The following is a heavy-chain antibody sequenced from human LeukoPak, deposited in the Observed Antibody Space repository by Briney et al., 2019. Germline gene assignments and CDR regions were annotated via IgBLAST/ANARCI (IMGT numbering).Heavy chain of an antibody. J-gene: IGHJ4*02. D-gene: IGHD2-15*01. CDR3: ARGSYCSGGSCYYGY. CDR1: GFTFSSYE. CDR2: ISSSGSTI. V-gene: IGHV3-48*03. Sequence: GGSLRLSCAASGFTFSSYEMSWVRQAPGKGLEWLSYISSSGSTIYYAVSVKGRFTISRDNAKNSLYLQMNSLRAEDTAVYYCARGSYCSGGSCYYGYWGQGTLVTVSS.